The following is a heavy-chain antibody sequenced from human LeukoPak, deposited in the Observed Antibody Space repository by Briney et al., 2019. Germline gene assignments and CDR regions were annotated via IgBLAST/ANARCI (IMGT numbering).Heavy chain of an antibody. J-gene: IGHJ3*02. CDR1: GFSVSSNY. CDR3: ARGGGAYCGGDCWRAFDI. CDR2: IYSGGST. D-gene: IGHD2-21*02. Sequence: GGSLRLSCAASGFSVSSNYMNWVRQAPGKGLEWVSVIYSGGSTYYADSVKGRFTISRDNSKDTLYLQMNSLRVEDTAMYYCARGGGAYCGGDCWRAFDIWGQGTVVTVSS. V-gene: IGHV3-53*01.